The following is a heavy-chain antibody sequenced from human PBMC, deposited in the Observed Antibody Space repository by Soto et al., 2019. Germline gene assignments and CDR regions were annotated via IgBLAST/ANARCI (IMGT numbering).Heavy chain of an antibody. CDR1: GFTFSNYE. Sequence: GWSLRLSCAASGFTFSNYEMNWVRQAPGKGLEWVSCISSSGSTMYYAESVKGRFTISRDNAKKSLYLQMSSLRAEDTAVYYCARERTPDAFDIWGQGTMVTVSS. D-gene: IGHD2-15*01. CDR2: ISSSGSTM. CDR3: ARERTPDAFDI. J-gene: IGHJ3*02. V-gene: IGHV3-48*03.